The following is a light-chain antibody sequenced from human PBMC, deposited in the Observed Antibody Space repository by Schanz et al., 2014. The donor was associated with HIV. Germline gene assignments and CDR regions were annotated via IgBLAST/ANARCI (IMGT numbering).Light chain of an antibody. CDR2: ANS. CDR3: GTWDSSLSAGV. Sequence: QSVLTQPPSVSGAPGQRVTISCTGSSSNIGSVYDVHWYQHLPGTAPKHLIFANSDRPSGVPDRFSGSKSGTSATLGITGLQTGDEADYFCGTWDSSLSAGVFGGGTKLTVL. J-gene: IGLJ3*02. V-gene: IGLV1-40*01. CDR1: SSNIGSVYD.